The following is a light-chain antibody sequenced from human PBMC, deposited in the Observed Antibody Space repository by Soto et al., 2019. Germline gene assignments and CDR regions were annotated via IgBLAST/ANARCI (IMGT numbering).Light chain of an antibody. CDR3: QQRSNWPPIT. CDR1: QSVSSY. J-gene: IGKJ5*01. CDR2: GAS. V-gene: IGKV3D-20*02. Sequence: EIVMTQSPATLSVSPGERATLSCRASQSVSSYFAWYQQKPGQAPRLLVYGASSRATGISDRFSGSGSGTDFTLTISRLEPEDAAVYYCQQRSNWPPITFGQGTRLETK.